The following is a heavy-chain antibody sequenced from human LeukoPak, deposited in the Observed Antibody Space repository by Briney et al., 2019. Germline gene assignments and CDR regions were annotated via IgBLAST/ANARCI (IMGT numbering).Heavy chain of an antibody. V-gene: IGHV1-18*04. CDR2: FSAYNGYT. J-gene: IGHJ3*02. Sequence: ASVKVSCKASGYTFTSYGISWVRQAPGQGLEWMEWFSAYNGYTNYAQKLQCRFTMTADTSTRTAYMELRSLRSDDKAVFYCARGGAYDIWGQGTMVTVSS. CDR3: ARGGAYDI. CDR1: GYTFTSYG.